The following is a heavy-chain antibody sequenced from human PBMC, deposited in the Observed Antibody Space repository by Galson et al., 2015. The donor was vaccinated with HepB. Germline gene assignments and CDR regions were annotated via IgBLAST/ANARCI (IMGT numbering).Heavy chain of an antibody. V-gene: IGHV3-33*01. CDR3: ARYNGGSALDY. J-gene: IGHJ4*02. D-gene: IGHD1-14*01. Sequence: SLRLSCAASGFTFSNYGMHWVRQAPGKGLEWMAVVWFDGSKEFYAESVKGRLNISRDNFKNTLYLQMNRLRAEDTAVYYCARYNGGSALDYWGQGTLVTVSS. CDR1: GFTFSNYG. CDR2: VWFDGSKE.